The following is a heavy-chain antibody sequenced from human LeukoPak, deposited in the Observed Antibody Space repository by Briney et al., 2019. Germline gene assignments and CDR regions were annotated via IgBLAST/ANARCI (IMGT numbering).Heavy chain of an antibody. CDR3: ARGYYYGSGSAFYYYYMDV. CDR2: INHSGST. D-gene: IGHD3-10*01. Sequence: PSETLSLTCAVYGGSFSGYYWSWIRQPPGKGLEWIGEINHSGSTNYKPSLKSRVTISVDTSKNQFSLKLSSVTAADTAVYYCARGYYYGSGSAFYYYYMDVWGKRTTVTVSS. V-gene: IGHV4-34*01. CDR1: GGSFSGYY. J-gene: IGHJ6*03.